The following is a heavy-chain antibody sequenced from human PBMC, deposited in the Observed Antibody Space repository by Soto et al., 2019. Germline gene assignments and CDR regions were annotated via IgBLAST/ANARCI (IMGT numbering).Heavy chain of an antibody. CDR2: ISGSGGST. CDR1: GFTFSSYA. CDR3: ARYCSSTSCTSPDAFDI. V-gene: IGHV3-23*01. Sequence: PGGSLRLSCAASGFTFSSYAMSWVRQAPGKGLEWVSAISGSGGSTYYADSVKGRFTISRDNSKNTLYLQMNSLRAEDTAVYYCARYCSSTSCTSPDAFDIWGQGTMVTVSS. J-gene: IGHJ3*02. D-gene: IGHD2-2*01.